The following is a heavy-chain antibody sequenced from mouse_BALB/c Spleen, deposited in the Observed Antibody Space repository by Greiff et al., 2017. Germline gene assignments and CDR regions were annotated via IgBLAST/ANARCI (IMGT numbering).Heavy chain of an antibody. CDR2: ISSGSSTI. V-gene: IGHV5-17*02. CDR3: ARYYYGSSYFDY. Sequence: EVKLVESGGGLVQPGGSRKLSCAASGFTFSSFGMHWVRQAPEKGLEWVAYISSGSSTIYYADTVKGRFTISRDNPKNTLFLQMTSLRSEDTAMYYCARYYYGSSYFDYWGQGTTLTVSS. CDR1: GFTFSSFG. D-gene: IGHD1-1*01. J-gene: IGHJ2*01.